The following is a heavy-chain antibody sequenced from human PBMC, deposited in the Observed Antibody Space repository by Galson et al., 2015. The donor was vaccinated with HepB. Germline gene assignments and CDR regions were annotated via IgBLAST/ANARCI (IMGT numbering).Heavy chain of an antibody. V-gene: IGHV3-9*01. CDR1: GFSFHDYA. CDR2: ISRNVNNK. D-gene: IGHD2-15*01. J-gene: IGHJ3*02. Sequence: SLRLSCAASGFSFHDYAMHWVRQVPGKGLEWVSGISRNVNNKGYADSVRGRFTISRDNTKNSLFLQMSSLRTEDTAFYYCARDCSAITCDDGPFDIWGQGTMVTVSS. CDR3: ARDCSAITCDDGPFDI.